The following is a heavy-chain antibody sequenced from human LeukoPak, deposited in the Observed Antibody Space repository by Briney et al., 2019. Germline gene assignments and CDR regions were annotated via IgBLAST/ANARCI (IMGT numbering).Heavy chain of an antibody. D-gene: IGHD3-10*01. V-gene: IGHV1-18*01. J-gene: IGHJ3*02. CDR1: GYTFTSCG. CDR2: SSAYNGNT. CDR3: ARDWVWFGDIKIRDAFDI. Sequence: ASVKVSCKASGYTFTSCGISWVRQAPGQGLEWMGSSSAYNGNTNYAQKLQGRVTMTTDTSTSTAYMELRSLRSDDTAVYYCARDWVWFGDIKIRDAFDIWGQGTIVTDSS.